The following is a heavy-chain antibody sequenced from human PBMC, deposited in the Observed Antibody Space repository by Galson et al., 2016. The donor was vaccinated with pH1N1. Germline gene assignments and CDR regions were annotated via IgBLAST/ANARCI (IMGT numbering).Heavy chain of an antibody. CDR1: GFTFINAW. Sequence: SLRLSCAASGFTFINAWMTWVRQAPGKGLEWVGRIASKSAGGTTEYAAPLKGRFTISRDDSKNTRYLQMNSLRAEDTAVYYCAKDHFGYDQSGAFDFWGQGTMVTVSS. D-gene: IGHD1-14*01. CDR3: AKDHFGYDQSGAFDF. J-gene: IGHJ3*01. V-gene: IGHV3-15*04. CDR2: IASKSAGGTT.